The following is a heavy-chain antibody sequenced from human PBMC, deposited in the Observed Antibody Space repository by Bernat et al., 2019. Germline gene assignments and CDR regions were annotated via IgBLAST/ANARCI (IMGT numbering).Heavy chain of an antibody. CDR2: IYYSGST. J-gene: IGHJ3*02. D-gene: IGHD2-15*01. CDR3: ARLSVGYLGAFDI. CDR1: GGSISSSSYY. Sequence: QLQLQESGPGLVKPSETLSLTYTVSGGSISSSSYYWGWIRQPPGKGLEWIGSIYYSGSTYYNPSLKSRVTISVDTSKNQFSLKLSSVTAADTAVYYCARLSVGYLGAFDIWGQGTMVTVSS. V-gene: IGHV4-39*01.